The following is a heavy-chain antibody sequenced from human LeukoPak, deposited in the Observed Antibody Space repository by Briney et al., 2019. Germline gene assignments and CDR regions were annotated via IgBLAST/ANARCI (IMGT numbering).Heavy chain of an antibody. CDR2: IWYDGSNK. D-gene: IGHD5-12*01. CDR1: GFTFSSYG. CDR3: ARDGPTIPHRRSYFDY. Sequence: GGSLRLSCAASGFTFSSYGMHWVRQAPGNGLEWVAVIWYDGSNKYYADSVKGRFTISRDNSKNTLYLQMNSLRAEDTAVYYCARDGPTIPHRRSYFDYWGQGTLVTVSS. J-gene: IGHJ4*02. V-gene: IGHV3-33*01.